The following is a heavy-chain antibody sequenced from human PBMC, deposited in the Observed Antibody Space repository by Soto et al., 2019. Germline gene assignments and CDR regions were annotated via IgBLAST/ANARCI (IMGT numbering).Heavy chain of an antibody. V-gene: IGHV1-46*01. CDR1: GYSFTTYL. Sequence: GASVKVSRKTSGYSFTTYLMHLLRQAPGQGLEWMGILNPTAGRTSYSEKFQGRVTMTSDASTSTAYMELTSLRSDDTAVYYCARAVRGGLTVVTPGSWGQGTLVTVSS. J-gene: IGHJ5*02. D-gene: IGHD3-9*01. CDR2: LNPTAGRT. CDR3: ARAVRGGLTVVTPGS.